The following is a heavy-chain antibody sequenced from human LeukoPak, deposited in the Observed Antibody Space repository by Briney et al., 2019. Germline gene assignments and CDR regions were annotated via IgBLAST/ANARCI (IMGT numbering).Heavy chain of an antibody. D-gene: IGHD1-1*01. CDR3: ARMWHTTASGYNWFDS. CDR1: GYTFTDYY. Sequence: ASVKVSCKASGYTFTDYYMYWVRQAPGQGLEWMGCINPNSGVTNYAQNFQGRVTMTRDTSITTAYMELTRLTSDDTAVYYCARMWHTTASGYNWFDSWGQGTLVTVSS. V-gene: IGHV1-2*02. CDR2: INPNSGVT. J-gene: IGHJ5*01.